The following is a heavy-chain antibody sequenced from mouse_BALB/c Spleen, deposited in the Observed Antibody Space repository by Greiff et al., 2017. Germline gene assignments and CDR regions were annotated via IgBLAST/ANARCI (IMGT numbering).Heavy chain of an antibody. V-gene: IGHV3-2*02. Sequence: EVMLVESGPGLVKPSQSLSLTCTVTGYSITSDYAWNWIRQFPGNKLEWMGYISYSGSTSYNPSLKSRISITRDTSKNQFFLQLNSVTTEDTATYYCAREFYYGSSRGYFDYWGQGTTLTVSS. D-gene: IGHD1-1*01. J-gene: IGHJ2*01. CDR2: ISYSGST. CDR3: AREFYYGSSRGYFDY. CDR1: GYSITSDYA.